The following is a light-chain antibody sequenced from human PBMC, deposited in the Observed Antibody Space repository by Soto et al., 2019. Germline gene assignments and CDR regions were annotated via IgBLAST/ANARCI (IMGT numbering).Light chain of an antibody. CDR3: QQYNSYSTWT. J-gene: IGKJ1*01. V-gene: IGKV1-5*01. CDR1: QSISSW. CDR2: AAY. Sequence: EIQMTQSPSILSASVGDRVTITCRASQSISSWLAWYQQKPGKAPKLLIYAAYSLESGVPSRFSGSGSGAEFTLTISSLQPDDFATSYCQQYNSYSTWTFGQGTKVAIK.